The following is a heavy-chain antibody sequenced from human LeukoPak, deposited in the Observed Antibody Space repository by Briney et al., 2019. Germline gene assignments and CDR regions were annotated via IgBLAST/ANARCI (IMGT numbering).Heavy chain of an antibody. V-gene: IGHV3-7*03. CDR3: ARDLPDVLTGYSDNAFDI. D-gene: IGHD3-9*01. J-gene: IGHJ3*02. Sequence: SGGSLRLSCAVSGLHFTSYWMTWVRQAPGKGLEWIGNIKQDGSDTNYVDSVKGRFTISRDNAKRLLFLQMNSLRAEDTAVYYCARDLPDVLTGYSDNAFDIWGQGTMVTVSS. CDR1: GLHFTSYW. CDR2: IKQDGSDT.